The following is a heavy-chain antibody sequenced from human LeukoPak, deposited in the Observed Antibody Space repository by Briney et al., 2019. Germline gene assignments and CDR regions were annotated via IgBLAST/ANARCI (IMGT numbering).Heavy chain of an antibody. Sequence: GGSLRLSCAASGFTFTSTWMNWVRQAPGKGPMWVARINPEGTSTSYADSMKGRFTISRDNAKNSLYLQMDSLRAEDTAVYYCARDGITMRILEYWGQGTLVTVSS. V-gene: IGHV3-74*01. CDR3: ARDGITMRILEY. J-gene: IGHJ4*02. CDR2: INPEGTST. CDR1: GFTFTSTW. D-gene: IGHD3-10*01.